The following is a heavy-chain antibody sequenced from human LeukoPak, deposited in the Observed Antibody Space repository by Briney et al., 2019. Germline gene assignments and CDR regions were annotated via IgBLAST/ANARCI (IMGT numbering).Heavy chain of an antibody. CDR2: IYYSGST. CDR3: ARVIGHQWLLNFDY. Sequence: PSETLSLTCTVSGYSISSGYYWSWIRQPPGKGLEWIGYIYYSGSTSYNPSLKSRVTISVDTSKNQFSLKLSSVTAADTAVYYCARVIGHQWLLNFDYWGQGTLVTVSS. D-gene: IGHD3-22*01. J-gene: IGHJ4*02. V-gene: IGHV4-61*01. CDR1: GYSISSGYY.